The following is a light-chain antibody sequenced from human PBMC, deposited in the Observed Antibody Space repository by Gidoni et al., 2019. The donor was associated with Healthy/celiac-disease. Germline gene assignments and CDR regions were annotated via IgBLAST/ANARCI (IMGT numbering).Light chain of an antibody. V-gene: IGKV3-20*01. Sequence: EIVLTQSTGTLSLSPGERATLSCRASQSVSSSYLAWYQQKPGQAPRPLIYGASSRATGIPDRFSGSGSGTDFTLTISRLEPEDFAVYYCQQYGSSPQTFGQGTKVEIK. CDR2: GAS. CDR1: QSVSSSY. J-gene: IGKJ1*01. CDR3: QQYGSSPQT.